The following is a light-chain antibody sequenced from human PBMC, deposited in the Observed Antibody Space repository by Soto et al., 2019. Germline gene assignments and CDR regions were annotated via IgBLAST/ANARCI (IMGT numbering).Light chain of an antibody. J-gene: IGKJ1*01. Sequence: EIVLTQSPGTLALSPGEPVTLSCRASQTVLSSYVAWYQQKPGQAPRLLIYGASSRATGIPERFSGGGSGTDFTLPISRLEPEDFGIYYCQQYGNPPQTCGQGTKVEIK. CDR1: QTVLSSY. CDR2: GAS. CDR3: QQYGNPPQT. V-gene: IGKV3-20*01.